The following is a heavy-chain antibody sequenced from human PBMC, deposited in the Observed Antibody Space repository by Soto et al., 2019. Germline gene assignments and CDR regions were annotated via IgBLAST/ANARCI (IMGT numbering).Heavy chain of an antibody. J-gene: IGHJ4*02. CDR2: IFPGDSDT. Sequence: PGESLKISCXGSGYSFGAYWIGWVRQMPGKGLEWMGIIFPGDSDTRYRPSFQGQVTISVDRSINTAYLQWSSLKASDTAMYFCARRGIIGTPPDYWGQGTQVTVS. CDR1: GYSFGAYW. CDR3: ARRGIIGTPPDY. V-gene: IGHV5-51*01. D-gene: IGHD1-7*01.